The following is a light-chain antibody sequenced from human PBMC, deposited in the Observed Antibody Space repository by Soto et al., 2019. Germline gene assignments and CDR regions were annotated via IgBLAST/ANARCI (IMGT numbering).Light chain of an antibody. J-gene: IGLJ2*01. CDR2: EVS. V-gene: IGLV2-8*01. CDR3: SSYAGGTNLV. CDR1: SSDVGGHDY. Sequence: QSVLTQHPSASGSPGQSVTLSCTGTSSDVGGHDYVSWYQQYPGKAPKLIIYEVSKRPSGVPDRFSGSKSVNTASLTVSGLQAEDEADYYCSSYAGGTNLVFGGGTKLTVL.